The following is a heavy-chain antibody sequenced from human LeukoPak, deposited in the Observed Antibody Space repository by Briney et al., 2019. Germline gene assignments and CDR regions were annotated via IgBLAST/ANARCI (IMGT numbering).Heavy chain of an antibody. Sequence: TSVKVSCKASGFTFTSSAVQWVRQARGQRLEWIGWIVVGSGNTNYAQRFQERVTITRDMSTSTAYMELSSLRSEDTAVYYCAASPDYYDSSGYSYYFDYWGQGTLVTVSS. V-gene: IGHV1-58*01. CDR1: GFTFTSSA. CDR2: IVVGSGNT. J-gene: IGHJ4*02. CDR3: AASPDYYDSSGYSYYFDY. D-gene: IGHD3-22*01.